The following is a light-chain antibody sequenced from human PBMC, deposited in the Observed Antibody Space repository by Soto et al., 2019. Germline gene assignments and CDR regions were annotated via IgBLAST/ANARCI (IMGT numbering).Light chain of an antibody. CDR2: AAS. CDR1: QSVSRY. V-gene: IGKV1-39*01. Sequence: DVQMTQSPSSLSALVGDRVTITCRASQSVSRYLNWYQHKPGKAPKLLINAASNLRSGGPSRFSGSGSGTDFTLTIDRLQPEDFALYSCQHRYITPPIPFGQGTRLEVK. CDR3: QHRYITPPIP. J-gene: IGKJ5*01.